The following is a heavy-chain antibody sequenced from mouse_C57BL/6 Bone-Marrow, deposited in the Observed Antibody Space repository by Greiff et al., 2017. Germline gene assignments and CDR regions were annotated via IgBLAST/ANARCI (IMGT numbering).Heavy chain of an antibody. J-gene: IGHJ4*01. CDR1: GYTFTSYW. Sequence: QVQLQQPGAELVMPGASVKLSCTASGYTFTSYWMHWVKQRPGQGLEWIGEIDPSDSYTNYNQKFKGKSTLTVDKSSSTAYMQLSSLTSEDSAVYYCARTGDYGDYYAMDYWGQGTSVTVSS. CDR2: IDPSDSYT. D-gene: IGHD2-4*01. V-gene: IGHV1-69*01. CDR3: ARTGDYGDYYAMDY.